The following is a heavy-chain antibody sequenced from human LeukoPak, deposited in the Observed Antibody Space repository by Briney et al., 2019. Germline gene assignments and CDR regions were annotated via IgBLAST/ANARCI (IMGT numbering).Heavy chain of an antibody. V-gene: IGHV3-21*01. CDR3: AREANYGSGSPDY. CDR1: GFTFSSYS. D-gene: IGHD3-10*01. CDR2: ISSSSSYI. Sequence: PGGSLRLSCAASGFTFSSYSMNWVRQAPGKGLEWVSSISSSSSYIYYADSVKGRFTISRDNAKSSLYLQMNSLRAEDTAVYYCAREANYGSGSPDYWGQGTLVTVSS. J-gene: IGHJ4*02.